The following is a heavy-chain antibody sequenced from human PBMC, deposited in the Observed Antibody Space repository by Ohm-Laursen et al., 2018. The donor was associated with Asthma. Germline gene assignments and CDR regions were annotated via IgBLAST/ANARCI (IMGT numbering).Heavy chain of an antibody. J-gene: IGHJ5*02. Sequence: ASVKVSCKASGYTFTSYGISWVRQAPGQGLEWMGWISAYNGNTNYAQKLQGRVTMTTDTSTSTAYMELRSLRSDDTAVYYCARDAYDYVWGSYRYTNNWFDPWGQGTLVTVSS. D-gene: IGHD3-16*02. CDR3: ARDAYDYVWGSYRYTNNWFDP. CDR2: ISAYNGNT. CDR1: GYTFTSYG. V-gene: IGHV1-18*04.